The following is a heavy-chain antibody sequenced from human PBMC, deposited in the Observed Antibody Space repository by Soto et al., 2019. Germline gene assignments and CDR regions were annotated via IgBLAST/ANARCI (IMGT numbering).Heavy chain of an antibody. J-gene: IGHJ6*02. Sequence: SETLSLTCTVSGASVSSYYWSWIRQPPGKGLEWLGYILYTGNTNYNPSLKSRVTMSVDTSKNQVSLKLSAVTAADTAVYFCARAAYGSGSYYAPYYYYAMDVWGQGTTVTVS. V-gene: IGHV4-59*02. D-gene: IGHD3-10*01. CDR2: ILYTGNT. CDR1: GASVSSYY. CDR3: ARAAYGSGSYYAPYYYYAMDV.